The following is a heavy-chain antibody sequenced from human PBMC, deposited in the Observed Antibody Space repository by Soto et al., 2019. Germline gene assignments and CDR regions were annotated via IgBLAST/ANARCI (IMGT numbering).Heavy chain of an antibody. CDR1: GFSLSTSGVG. CDR3: AHLSSGWSPQVFYYFDY. V-gene: IGHV2-5*01. Sequence: SGPTLVNPTQTLTLTCTFSGFSLSTSGVGVGWIRQLPGKALEWLALIYWNDDKRYSPSLKSRLTITKETSKNQVVLTMTNMDPVDTATYYCAHLSSGWSPQVFYYFDYWGQGTLVTVSS. CDR2: IYWNDDK. J-gene: IGHJ4*02. D-gene: IGHD6-19*01.